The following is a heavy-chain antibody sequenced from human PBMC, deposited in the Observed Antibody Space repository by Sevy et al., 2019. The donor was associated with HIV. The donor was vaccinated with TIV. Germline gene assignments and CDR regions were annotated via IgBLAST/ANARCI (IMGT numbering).Heavy chain of an antibody. J-gene: IGHJ6*02. V-gene: IGHV1-8*01. Sequence: ASVKVSCKASGYTFTSYDINWVRQATGQGLEWMGRMNPNSGNTGYAQKFQGRVTMTRNTSISTAYMELSSLRSEDTAVYYCARGTEYSSSTKYYYGMDVWGQGTTVTVSS. CDR2: MNPNSGNT. D-gene: IGHD6-13*01. CDR3: ARGTEYSSSTKYYYGMDV. CDR1: GYTFTSYD.